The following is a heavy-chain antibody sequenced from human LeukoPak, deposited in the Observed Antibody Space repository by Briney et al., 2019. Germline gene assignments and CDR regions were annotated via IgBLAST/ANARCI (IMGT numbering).Heavy chain of an antibody. CDR3: ARSFPYYYDSNYFDY. D-gene: IGHD3-22*01. J-gene: IGHJ4*02. CDR1: GYTFTSYA. Sequence: VASVKVSCKASGYTFTSYAMHWVRQAPGQRLEWMGWINAGNGNTKYSQKFQGRVTITRDTSASTAYMELSSLRSEDTAVYYCARSFPYYYDSNYFDYWGQGTLVTVSS. CDR2: INAGNGNT. V-gene: IGHV1-3*01.